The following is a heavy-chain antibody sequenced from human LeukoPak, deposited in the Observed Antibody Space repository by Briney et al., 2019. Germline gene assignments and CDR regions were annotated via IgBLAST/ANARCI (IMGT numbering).Heavy chain of an antibody. CDR2: INHSGST. CDR3: ARDLWFGELWGSYYYYGMDV. CDR1: GGSFSGYY. D-gene: IGHD3-10*01. Sequence: SETLSLTCAVYGGSFSGYYWSWIRQPPGKGLEWIGEINHSGSTNYNPPLKSRVTISVDTSKNQFSLKLSSVTAADTAVYYCARDLWFGELWGSYYYYGMDVWGQGTTVTVSS. J-gene: IGHJ6*02. V-gene: IGHV4-34*01.